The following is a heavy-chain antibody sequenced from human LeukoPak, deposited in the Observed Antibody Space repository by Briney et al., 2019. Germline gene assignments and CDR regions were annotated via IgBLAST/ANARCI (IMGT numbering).Heavy chain of an antibody. CDR3: ARDGLHTAHFDY. J-gene: IGHJ4*02. D-gene: IGHD5-18*01. CDR2: VSDSSNI. V-gene: IGHV3-48*02. Sequence: GGSLRLSCAASGFTFSSYTMNWVRQAPGKGLEWVSTVSDSSNIRYSDSVKGRFTISRDNARNSLYLQMNSLRDEDTAVYYCARDGLHTAHFDYWGQGTLVTVSS. CDR1: GFTFSSYT.